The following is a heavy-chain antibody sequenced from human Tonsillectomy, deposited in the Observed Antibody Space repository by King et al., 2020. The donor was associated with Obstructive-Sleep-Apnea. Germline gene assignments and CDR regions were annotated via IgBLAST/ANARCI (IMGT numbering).Heavy chain of an antibody. CDR3: ASVSRAGNIIDVSAGNEYYYYYFDIDG. Sequence: VQLVESGGGLVQPGGSLKLSCAASGFTFSSYAMNWVRQAPGKGLEWVSGISGSTGTTYYADSVKGRVTISRENSKNTLYLQMNSLRAEDTATYYCASVSRAGNIIDVSAGNEYYYYYFDIDGAGQATSVSAAS. J-gene: IGHJ6*01. D-gene: IGHD2-2*01. V-gene: IGHV3-23*04. CDR1: GFTFSSYA. CDR2: ISGSTGTT.